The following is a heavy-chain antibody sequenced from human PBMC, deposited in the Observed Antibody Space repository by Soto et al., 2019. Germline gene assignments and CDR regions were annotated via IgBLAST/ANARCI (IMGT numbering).Heavy chain of an antibody. D-gene: IGHD3-10*01. J-gene: IGHJ5*02. CDR1: GFTFSSYD. V-gene: IGHV3-13*01. CDR3: ARAVAGENWFDP. CDR2: IGTAGDT. Sequence: EVQLVESGGGLVQPGGSLRLSCAASGFTFSSYDMHWVRQATGKGLEWVSAIGTAGDTYYPGSVKGLFTISRENAKNSLYLQMNSLRAGDTAVYYCARAVAGENWFDPWGQGTLVTVSS.